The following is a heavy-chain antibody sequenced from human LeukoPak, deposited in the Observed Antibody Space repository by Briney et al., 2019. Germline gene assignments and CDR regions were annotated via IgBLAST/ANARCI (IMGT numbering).Heavy chain of an antibody. Sequence: GGSLRLSCAASGFTFSSYWMHWVRQAPGKGLVWVSRINSDGSSTSYADSVRGRFTISRDNAKNTLYLQMNSLRAEDTAVYYCARGSRVGATFGYWGQGTLVTVSS. D-gene: IGHD1-26*01. V-gene: IGHV3-74*01. CDR1: GFTFSSYW. CDR3: ARGSRVGATFGY. CDR2: INSDGSST. J-gene: IGHJ4*02.